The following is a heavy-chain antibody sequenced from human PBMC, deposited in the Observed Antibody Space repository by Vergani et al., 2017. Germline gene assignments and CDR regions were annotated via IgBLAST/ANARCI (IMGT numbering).Heavy chain of an antibody. CDR1: GFTFSSYW. J-gene: IGHJ5*02. CDR2: INSDGSST. Sequence: VQLVESGGGVVQPGRSLRLSCAASGFTFSSYWMHWVRQAPGKGLVWVSRINSDGSSTSYADSVKGRFTISRDNAKNTLYLQMNSLRAEDTAVYYCATRGGYYNWFDPWGQGTLVTVSS. V-gene: IGHV3-74*02. CDR3: ATRGGYYNWFDP. D-gene: IGHD3-22*01.